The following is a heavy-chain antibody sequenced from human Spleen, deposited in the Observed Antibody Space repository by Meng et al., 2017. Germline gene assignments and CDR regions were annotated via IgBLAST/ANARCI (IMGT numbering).Heavy chain of an antibody. J-gene: IGHJ3*02. D-gene: IGHD2-15*01. CDR1: GGTFSSYA. CDR3: ARAEGYCSGGSCYSFAFDI. Sequence: SVKVSCKASGGTFSSYAISWVRQAPGQGLEWMGGIIPIFGTANYAQKFQGRVTITADKSTSTAYMELSSLRSEDTAVYYCARAEGYCSGGSCYSFAFDIWGQGTMVTVSS. CDR2: IIPIFGTA. V-gene: IGHV1-69*06.